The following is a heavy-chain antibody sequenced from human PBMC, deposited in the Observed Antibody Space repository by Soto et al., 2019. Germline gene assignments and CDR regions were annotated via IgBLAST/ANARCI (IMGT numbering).Heavy chain of an antibody. CDR2: IIPILGIA. J-gene: IGHJ3*02. D-gene: IGHD3-9*01. CDR3: ARPYYDILTGYSDAFDI. CDR1: GYTFTSYT. V-gene: IGHV1-69*02. Sequence: EASVKVSCKASGYTFTSYTISWVRQAPGQGLEWMGRIIPILGIANYAQKFQGRVTITADKSTSTAYMELSSLRSEDTAVYYCARPYYDILTGYSDAFDIWGQGTMVTVSS.